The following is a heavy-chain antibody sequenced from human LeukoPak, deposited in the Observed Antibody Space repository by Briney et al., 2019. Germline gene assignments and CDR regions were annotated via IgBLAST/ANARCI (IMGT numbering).Heavy chain of an antibody. J-gene: IGHJ5*02. CDR3: VRGGPSTWS. CDR2: INDDGSDT. CDR1: GFTFKLYW. Sequence: GGSLRLSCAASGFTFKLYWMHWVRQVPGKRPVWVSRINDDGSDTVYADSVRGRFTISRDNAKNTVYLQMNNLRAEDTAVYHCVRGGPSTWSWGQGTLVTVSS. D-gene: IGHD2-15*01. V-gene: IGHV3-74*01.